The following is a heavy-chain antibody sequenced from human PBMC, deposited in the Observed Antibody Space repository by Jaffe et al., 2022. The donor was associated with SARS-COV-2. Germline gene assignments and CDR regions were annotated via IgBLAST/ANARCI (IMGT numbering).Heavy chain of an antibody. D-gene: IGHD3-22*01. CDR1: GDTFTSDY. CDR3: VRDANYRDSSGYRNPFAH. Sequence: QVPLMQSGAEVKKPGASVRFSCKTPGDTFTSDYIHWVRQAPGQGLDWMGIINPSEGITSYAQNLQGRVAMTSDTSTTTVYMELSSLRSEDTAVYYCVRDANYRDSSGYRNPFAHWGQATLVTVSS. CDR2: INPSEGIT. V-gene: IGHV1-46*04. J-gene: IGHJ4*02.